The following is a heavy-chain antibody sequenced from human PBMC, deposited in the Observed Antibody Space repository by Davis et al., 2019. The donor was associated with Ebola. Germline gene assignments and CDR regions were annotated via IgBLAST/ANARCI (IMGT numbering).Heavy chain of an antibody. CDR1: GGSFSGYY. CDR2: INHSGNT. J-gene: IGHJ5*02. CDR3: ARGRYFPRVAVGVYAKFDP. V-gene: IGHV4-34*01. D-gene: IGHD2-8*02. Sequence: SETLSLTCAVYGGSFSGYYWSWIRQPPGKGLEWIGEINHSGNTNYNPSLKSRVTMSLDTSKDQFSLKLNSVTAADTAVYYCARGRYFPRVAVGVYAKFDPWGPGTLVTVSS.